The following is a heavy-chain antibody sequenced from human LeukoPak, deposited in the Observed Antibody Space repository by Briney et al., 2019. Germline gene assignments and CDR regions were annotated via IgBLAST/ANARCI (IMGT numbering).Heavy chain of an antibody. D-gene: IGHD6-13*01. J-gene: IGHJ4*02. CDR1: GGSFSGYY. CDR2: INHSGST. V-gene: IGHV4-34*01. CDR3: ARHGPRGSSSWYMGFRY. Sequence: SETLSLTCAVYGGSFSGYYWSWIRQPPGKGLEWIGEINHSGSTNYNPSLKSRVTISVDTSKNQFSLKLSSVTAADTAVYYCARHGPRGSSSWYMGFRYWGQGTLVTVSS.